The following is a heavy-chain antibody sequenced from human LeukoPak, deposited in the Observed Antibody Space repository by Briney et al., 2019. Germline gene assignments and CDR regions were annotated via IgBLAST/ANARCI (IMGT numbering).Heavy chain of an antibody. CDR3: SKGRGDYDDFRLGY. D-gene: IGHD4-17*01. CDR2: ISYDGSDD. V-gene: IGHV3-30*02. J-gene: IGHJ4*02. CDR1: VFTFSTYG. Sequence: QPGGSLRLSCAASVFTFSTYGFHWVRQAPGKGLEWVAFISYDGSDDYYAASVKGRFTISRDNSKNTLYLQMNSLRPEGTAVYYCSKGRGDYDDFRLGYWGQGTLVTVSS.